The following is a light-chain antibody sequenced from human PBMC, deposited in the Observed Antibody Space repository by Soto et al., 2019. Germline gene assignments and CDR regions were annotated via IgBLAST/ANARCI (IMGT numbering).Light chain of an antibody. CDR2: GAS. V-gene: IGKV3-15*01. CDR3: QQYHNWPPWT. J-gene: IGKJ1*01. CDR1: QSVNSN. Sequence: EIVMTQSPATLSVSPGERATLFCRASQSVNSNLAWYQQKPGQAPRLLIYGASTRATAIPARFSGSGSGTEFTLTISSLQSEDFAVYYCQQYHNWPPWTFGQGTKVEFK.